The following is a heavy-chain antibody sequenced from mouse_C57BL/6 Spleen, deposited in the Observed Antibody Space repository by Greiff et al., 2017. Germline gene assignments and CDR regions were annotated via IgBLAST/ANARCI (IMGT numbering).Heavy chain of an antibody. J-gene: IGHJ4*01. CDR2: INPNNGGT. V-gene: IGHV1-22*01. CDR3: ARGITTVVATLYCAMDY. D-gene: IGHD1-1*01. CDR1: GYTFTDYN. Sequence: EVKLVESGPELVKPGASVKMSCKASGYTFTDYNMHWVKQSPGQSLEWIGYINPNNGGTSYNQKFKGKATLTVNKSSSTAYMELRSLTSEDSAVYYCARGITTVVATLYCAMDYWGQGTSVTVSS.